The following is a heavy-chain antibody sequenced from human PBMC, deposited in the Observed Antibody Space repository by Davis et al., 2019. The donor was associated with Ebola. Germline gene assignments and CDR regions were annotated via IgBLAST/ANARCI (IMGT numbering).Heavy chain of an antibody. D-gene: IGHD3-10*02. V-gene: IGHV1-3*01. CDR3: ARMLWSGYYFDY. J-gene: IGHJ4*02. CDR1: GYTITSYA. CDR2: INAGNGNT. Sequence: AASVKVSCKASGYTITSYAMHWVRQAPGQRLEWMGWINAGNGNTKYSQKFQGRVTITRDTSASTAYMELSSLRSEDTAVYYCARMLWSGYYFDYWGQGTLVTVSS.